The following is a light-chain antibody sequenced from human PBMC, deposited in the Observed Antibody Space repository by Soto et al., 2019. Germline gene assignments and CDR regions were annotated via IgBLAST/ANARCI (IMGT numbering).Light chain of an antibody. CDR3: QQHRNWPIT. CDR2: DAS. Sequence: EIVLTQSPSTLSLSPGERVTLSCRASQGVSSYLAWYQQKPGQAPRLLIYDASNRATGIPARFSGSGSGTDFTLTISSLEPEDFGVYYCQQHRNWPITFGQGTRLEI. V-gene: IGKV3-11*01. J-gene: IGKJ5*01. CDR1: QGVSSY.